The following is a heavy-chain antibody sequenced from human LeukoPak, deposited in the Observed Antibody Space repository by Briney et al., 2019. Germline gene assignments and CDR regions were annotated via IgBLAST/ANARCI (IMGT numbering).Heavy chain of an antibody. J-gene: IGHJ5*02. CDR2: IYYSGST. D-gene: IGHD2-2*01. CDR1: GGFISTRGYF. CDR3: ARRCSSTACHTCNWFDP. Sequence: SETLSLTCTVSGGFISTRGYFWGWIRQPPGKGLEWIGSIYYSGSTYNNPSLKRRVTISLDTSTNQFSLKVTSVSAADTAVYYCARRCSSTACHTCNWFDPWGQGTLVTVSS. V-gene: IGHV4-39*07.